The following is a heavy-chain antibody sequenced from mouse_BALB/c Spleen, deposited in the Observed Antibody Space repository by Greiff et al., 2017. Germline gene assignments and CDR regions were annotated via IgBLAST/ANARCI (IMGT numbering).Heavy chain of an antibody. CDR3: ARPYYYGSSAWFAY. J-gene: IGHJ3*01. D-gene: IGHD1-1*01. V-gene: IGHV14-3*02. CDR2: IDPANGNT. CDR1: GFNIKDTY. Sequence: DVKLQESGAELVKPGASVKLSCTASGFNIKDTYMHWVKQRPEQGLEWIGRIDPANGNTKYDPKFQGKATITADTSSNTAYLQLSSLTSEDTAVYYCARPYYYGSSAWFAYWGQGTLVTVSA.